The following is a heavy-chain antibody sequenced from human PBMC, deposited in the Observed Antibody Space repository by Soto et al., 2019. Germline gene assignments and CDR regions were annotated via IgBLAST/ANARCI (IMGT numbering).Heavy chain of an antibody. V-gene: IGHV2-5*02. J-gene: IGHJ4*02. CDR2: IYWDNDK. D-gene: IGHD3-10*01. CDR1: GFSLSTRGVG. CDR3: THITWPYGAWTYGGIDY. Sequence: QITLKESGPTLVKPTQTLTLTCTFSGFSLSTRGVGVGWIRQPPGKALEWLALIYWDNDKRYSPSLKSRLTIEDTSNNQVVLTMTNMDPVDTATYYCTHITWPYGAWTYGGIDYWGQGTLVTVSS.